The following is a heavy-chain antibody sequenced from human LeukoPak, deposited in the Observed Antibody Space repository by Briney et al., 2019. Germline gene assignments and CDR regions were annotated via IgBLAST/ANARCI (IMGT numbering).Heavy chain of an antibody. CDR2: ISGSGGST. Sequence: GGSLRLSCAASGFTFSSYAMGWVRQAPGEGLEWVSAISGSGGSTYYADSVKGRFTISRDNSKNTLYLQMNSLRAEDTAVYYCAKGFYCSGGDCYSPLDFWGQGTLVTVSS. J-gene: IGHJ4*02. V-gene: IGHV3-23*01. CDR3: AKGFYCSGGDCYSPLDF. CDR1: GFTFSSYA. D-gene: IGHD2-15*01.